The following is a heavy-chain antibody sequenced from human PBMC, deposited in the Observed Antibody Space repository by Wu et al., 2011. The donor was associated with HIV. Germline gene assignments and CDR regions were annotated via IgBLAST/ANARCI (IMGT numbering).Heavy chain of an antibody. Sequence: VKVSCKASGYTFIGYYMHWVRQAPGQGLEWMGWINPNSGGTNYAQKFQGRVTMTRDTSISTAYMELSRLRSDDTAVYYCASIIAAAGTREYYFDYWGQGTLVAVSS. CDR2: INPNSGGT. CDR3: ASIIAAAGTREYYFDY. J-gene: IGHJ4*02. D-gene: IGHD6-13*01. V-gene: IGHV1-2*02. CDR1: GYTFIGYY.